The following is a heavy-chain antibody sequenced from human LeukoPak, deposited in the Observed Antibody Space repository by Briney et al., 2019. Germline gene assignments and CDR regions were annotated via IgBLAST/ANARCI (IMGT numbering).Heavy chain of an antibody. CDR3: ARALLWFGELDDKYYFDD. CDR1: GFTFSDYY. CDR2: ISSSGSTI. V-gene: IGHV3-11*01. J-gene: IGHJ4*02. Sequence: GGSLRLSCAASGFTFSDYYMSRIRQAPGKGLEWVSYISSSGSTIYYADSVKGRFTISRDNAKNSLYLQMNSLRAEDTAVYYCARALLWFGELDDKYYFDDWGQGTLVTVSS. D-gene: IGHD3-10*01.